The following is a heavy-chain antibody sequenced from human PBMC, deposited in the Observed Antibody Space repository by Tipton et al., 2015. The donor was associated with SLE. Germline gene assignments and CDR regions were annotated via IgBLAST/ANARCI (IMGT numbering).Heavy chain of an antibody. CDR2: IYDTGNT. CDR1: GGSFSSGGYA. V-gene: IGHV4-30-2*05. J-gene: IGHJ6*02. Sequence: TLSLTCAVSGGSFSSGGYAWSWIRQPPGKGLEWIGYIYDTGNTYYNPSLKSRLTISEDTSKNQFSLKLTSVTAADTAVYYCARDQGSSADSYYYGMDVWGQGTTVTVSS. CDR3: ARDQGSSADSYYYGMDV. D-gene: IGHD6-6*01.